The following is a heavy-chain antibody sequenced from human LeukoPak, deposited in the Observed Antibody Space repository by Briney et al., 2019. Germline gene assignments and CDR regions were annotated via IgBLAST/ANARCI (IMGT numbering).Heavy chain of an antibody. V-gene: IGHV4-59*01. CDR2: IYHSGST. Sequence: SETLSLTCTVSGGCISSYYWSWVRQPAGKGLEWIGYIYHSGSTNYNPSLKSRVNLSVDMAKNQISLKMSSVTAADTAVYYCARSRVWSDYWGYFYYWGQGTLVTVSS. CDR1: GGCISSYY. J-gene: IGHJ4*02. CDR3: ARSRVWSDYWGYFYY. D-gene: IGHD3-3*01.